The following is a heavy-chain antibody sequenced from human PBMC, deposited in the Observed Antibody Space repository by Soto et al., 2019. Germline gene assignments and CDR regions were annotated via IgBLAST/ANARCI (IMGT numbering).Heavy chain of an antibody. V-gene: IGHV4-39*01. D-gene: IGHD5-12*01. CDR2: IYYSGST. CDR3: ASVRRGGYDSLRYYYGMDV. CDR1: GGYISSSSYY. Sequence: SETQCLTCTVSGGYISSSSYYWGWIRQPPGKGLEWIGSIYYSGSTYYNPSLKSRVTISVDTSKNQFSLKLSSVTAADTAVYYCASVRRGGYDSLRYYYGMDVWGQGTTVTVSS. J-gene: IGHJ6*02.